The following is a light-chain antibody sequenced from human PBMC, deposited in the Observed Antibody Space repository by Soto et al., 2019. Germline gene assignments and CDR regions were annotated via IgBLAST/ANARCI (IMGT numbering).Light chain of an antibody. Sequence: EIVLPQSPGTLSLSPGERVTLSCRASQTVTNRYFAWYQHRRGQAPRLLIYGTSNRATGVPDRFSGSGSGTDFSLTIARLEPEDFAVYFCQQYASSITFGGGTKVEFK. CDR1: QTVTNRY. CDR3: QQYASSIT. CDR2: GTS. V-gene: IGKV3-20*01. J-gene: IGKJ4*01.